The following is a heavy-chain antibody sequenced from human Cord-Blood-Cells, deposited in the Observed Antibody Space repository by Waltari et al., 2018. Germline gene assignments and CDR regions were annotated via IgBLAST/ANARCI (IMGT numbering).Heavy chain of an antibody. V-gene: IGHV3-21*01. CDR2: ISSSSSYI. CDR3: VRVGNYYGSGSFDY. CDR1: GFTFSSYS. J-gene: IGHJ4*02. Sequence: EVQLVESGGGLVKPGGSLRLSCAASGFTFSSYSMNWVGPAPGKGLEWVSSISSSSSYIYYADSVKGRFTISRDNAKNSLYLQMNSLRAEDTAVYYCVRVGNYYGSGSFDYWGQGTLVTVSS. D-gene: IGHD3-10*01.